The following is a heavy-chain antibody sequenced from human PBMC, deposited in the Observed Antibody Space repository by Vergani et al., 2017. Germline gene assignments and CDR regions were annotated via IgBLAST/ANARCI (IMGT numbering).Heavy chain of an antibody. Sequence: QVQLEESGPGLVKPSETLSLTCTVSGGSFNTYYWSWIRQSPGKGLEWIGYIYSTGSTNYNPSLNSRVTMPVDTSKNQFSLKLRSVTAADPAVYFCARVMYRDEASTGYRLEGMDIWGQGTTVTISS. CDR2: IYSTGST. D-gene: IGHD3-9*01. CDR3: ARVMYRDEASTGYRLEGMDI. V-gene: IGHV4-59*13. CDR1: GGSFNTYY. J-gene: IGHJ6*02.